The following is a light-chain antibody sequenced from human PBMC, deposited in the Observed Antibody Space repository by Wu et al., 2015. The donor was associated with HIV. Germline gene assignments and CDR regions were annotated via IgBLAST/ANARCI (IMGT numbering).Light chain of an antibody. CDR1: QGVANY. CDR3: QQLSTFPFT. CDR2: AAS. J-gene: IGKJ5*01. Sequence: DIQLTQSPSFLSASIGDRVTITCRASQGVANYLAWYQQKPGKAPQLLISAASNLQSGVSSRFSGSGSGTQFTLTITSLQPEDFATYYCQQLSTFPFTFGQGTRL. V-gene: IGKV1-9*01.